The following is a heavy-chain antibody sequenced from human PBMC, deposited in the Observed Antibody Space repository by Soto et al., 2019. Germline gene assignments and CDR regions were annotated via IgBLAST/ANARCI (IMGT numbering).Heavy chain of an antibody. CDR3: ARERFSSRWNNFFDP. CDR2: INSDGTTT. J-gene: IGHJ5*02. Sequence: EVQLVESGGGLVQPGGSLRLTCAASGFTFSPYWMHWVRQAPGKGLVWVSRINSDGTTTTYADSVKGRFTISRDNAKNTLYLQMNSLRADDTAVYYCARERFSSRWNNFFDPWGQGTLVTVSS. CDR1: GFTFSPYW. V-gene: IGHV3-74*01. D-gene: IGHD6-13*01.